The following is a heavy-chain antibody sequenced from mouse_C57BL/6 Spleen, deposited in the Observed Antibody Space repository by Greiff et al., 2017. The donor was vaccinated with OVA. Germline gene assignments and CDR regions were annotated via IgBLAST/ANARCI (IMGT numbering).Heavy chain of an antibody. Sequence: QRKESEPGLVKPSQSLSLTCSVTGYSITSGYYWNWIRQFPGNKLEWMGYISYDGSNNYNPSLKNRISITRDTSKNQFFLKLNSVTTEDTATYYCARDYYGSSHWFAYWGQGTLVTVSA. CDR2: ISYDGSN. CDR1: GYSITSGYY. V-gene: IGHV3-6*01. J-gene: IGHJ3*01. CDR3: ARDYYGSSHWFAY. D-gene: IGHD1-1*01.